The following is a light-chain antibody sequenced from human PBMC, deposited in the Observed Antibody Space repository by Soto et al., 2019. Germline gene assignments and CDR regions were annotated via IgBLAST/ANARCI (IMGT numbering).Light chain of an antibody. CDR1: QSIARY. CDR2: AAS. J-gene: IGKJ1*01. Sequence: AIRMTQSPSSFSASTGDRVTIPCRASQSIARYLNWYQQKQGKAPELLIYAASTLQSGVPSRFSGSGSGTDFTLTISCLQSEDFATYYCQQYYSFPPTFGQGTKVDIK. V-gene: IGKV1-8*01. CDR3: QQYYSFPPT.